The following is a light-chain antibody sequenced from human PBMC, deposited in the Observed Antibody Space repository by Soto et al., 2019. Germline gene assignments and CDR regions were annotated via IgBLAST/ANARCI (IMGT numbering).Light chain of an antibody. CDR3: SSYAGRSMYV. CDR1: SSDVGTYDY. V-gene: IGLV2-8*01. J-gene: IGLJ1*01. Sequence: QSALTQPPSASGSPGQSVTFSCTGTSSDVGTYDYVSWYQQYPGKAPKLLIYGVTRRPPGVPDRFSGSKSGNTAALTVSGLQAEDEAYYYCSSYAGRSMYVFGTGTKVTVL. CDR2: GVT.